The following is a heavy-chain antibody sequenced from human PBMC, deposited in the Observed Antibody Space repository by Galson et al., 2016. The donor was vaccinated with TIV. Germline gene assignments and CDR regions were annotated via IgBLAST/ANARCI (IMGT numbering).Heavy chain of an antibody. CDR3: VKVIGSGSYVQGFYSDF. Sequence: SLRLSCAASGFTFSNYGMHWVRQAPGKGLEWVAVISYDGSNKYYADSVKGRFTISRDNSKDTLFLKMNSLRPEDTAVYYCVKVIGSGSYVQGFYSDFWGQGTLVPVSS. CDR1: GFTFSNYG. D-gene: IGHD3-10*01. CDR2: ISYDGSNK. J-gene: IGHJ4*02. V-gene: IGHV3-30*18.